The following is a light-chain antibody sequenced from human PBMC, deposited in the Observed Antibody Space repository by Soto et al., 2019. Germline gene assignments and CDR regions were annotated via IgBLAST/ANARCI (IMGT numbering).Light chain of an antibody. J-gene: IGLJ1*01. CDR1: SSDVGSYNH. Sequence: QSVLTQPASVSGSPGQSITISCTGTSSDVGSYNHVSWYQQHPGKAPKLMIYVASQRPSGVPDRFSGSKSGNTASLTISGLQAEDEADYYCCSYTARDSYVFGTGTKVTVL. CDR2: VAS. V-gene: IGLV2-14*02. CDR3: CSYTARDSYV.